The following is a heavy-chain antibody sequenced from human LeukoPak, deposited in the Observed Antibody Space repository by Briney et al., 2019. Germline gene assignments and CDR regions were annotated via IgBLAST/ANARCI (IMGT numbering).Heavy chain of an antibody. D-gene: IGHD3-22*01. CDR3: ARGRGRDYYDSSGYVGNWFDP. J-gene: IGHJ5*02. CDR2: INHSGST. V-gene: IGHV4-34*01. CDR1: GGSFSGYY. Sequence: SETLSLTCAVYGGSFSGYYWSWIRQPPGKGLEWIGEINHSGSTNYNPSLKSRVTISVDTSKNQFSLKLSSVTAADTAVYYCARGRGRDYYDSSGYVGNWFDPWGQGTLVTVSS.